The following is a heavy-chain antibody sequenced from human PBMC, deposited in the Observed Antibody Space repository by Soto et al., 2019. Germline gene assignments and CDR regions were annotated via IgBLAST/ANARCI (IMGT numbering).Heavy chain of an antibody. D-gene: IGHD1-26*01. CDR3: AMIVGATHRVRTFDY. J-gene: IGHJ4*02. CDR1: GFTFSSYA. V-gene: IGHV3-23*01. Sequence: GGSLRLSCAASGFTFSSYAMSWVRQAPGKGLEWVSAISGSGGSTYYADSVKGRFTISRDNSKNTLYLQMNSLRAEDTAVYYCAMIVGATHRVRTFDYWGQGTLVTVSS. CDR2: ISGSGGST.